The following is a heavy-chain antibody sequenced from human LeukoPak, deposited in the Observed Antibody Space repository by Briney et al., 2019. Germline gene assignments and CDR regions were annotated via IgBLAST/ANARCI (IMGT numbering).Heavy chain of an antibody. CDR1: GFTINDYA. V-gene: IGHV3-9*01. CDR3: AKDLTSGNYYRAIDF. CDR2: ISWNSDRI. Sequence: GRSMRLSYAASGFTINDYARHWVRQPPGEVQELVSGISWNSDRIGYADSVKGRFTISRDNAKNSLCLQMNSLRAEDTALYYCAKDLTSGNYYRAIDFWGQGTLVTVSS. D-gene: IGHD1-26*01. J-gene: IGHJ4*02.